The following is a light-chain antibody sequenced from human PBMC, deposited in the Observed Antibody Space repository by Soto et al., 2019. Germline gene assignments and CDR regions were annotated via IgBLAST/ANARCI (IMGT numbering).Light chain of an antibody. CDR1: QSVSSY. J-gene: IGKJ1*01. V-gene: IGKV3-11*01. CDR2: DAS. CDR3: HQRSNWPPWT. Sequence: EIVLTQSPATLSLSPGERATLSCRASQSVSSYLACYQQKPGQAPRLLIYDASNRATGIPARFSGSGSGTDFTLTIRSLAPEDFAVYYCHQRSNWPPWTVGQGNKVEIK.